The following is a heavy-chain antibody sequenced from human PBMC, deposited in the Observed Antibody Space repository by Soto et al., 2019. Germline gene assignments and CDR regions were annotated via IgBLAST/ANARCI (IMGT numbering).Heavy chain of an antibody. Sequence: SVKVSCKASGGTFSSYAISWVRQAPGQGLEWIGGIIPIFGTANYAQKFQSRVTITADESTSTAYMELSSLRSEDTAVYYCASSSLGVPAAHADGYYYYGMDVWGQGTTVTVSS. V-gene: IGHV1-69*13. CDR3: ASSSLGVPAAHADGYYYYGMDV. D-gene: IGHD2-2*01. CDR1: GGTFSSYA. J-gene: IGHJ6*02. CDR2: IIPIFGTA.